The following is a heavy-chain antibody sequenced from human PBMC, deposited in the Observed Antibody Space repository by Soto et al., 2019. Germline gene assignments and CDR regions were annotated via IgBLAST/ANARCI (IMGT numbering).Heavy chain of an antibody. CDR3: ARGYCSGGSCYFLEYYFDY. CDR2: ISSSSSTI. D-gene: IGHD2-15*01. CDR1: GFTFSSYS. J-gene: IGHJ4*02. V-gene: IGHV3-48*01. Sequence: GGSLRLSCAASGFTFSSYSMNWVRQAPGKGLEWVSYISSSSSTIYYADSVKGRFTISRDNAKNSLYLQMNSLRAEDTAVYYCARGYCSGGSCYFLEYYFDYWGQGTLVTVSS.